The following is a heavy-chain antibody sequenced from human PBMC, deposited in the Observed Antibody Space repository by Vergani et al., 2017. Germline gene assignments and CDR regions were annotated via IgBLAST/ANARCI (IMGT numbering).Heavy chain of an antibody. CDR1: GGSFSDYY. V-gene: IGHV4-34*01. CDR3: ASIARAPTRCNPPPDY. J-gene: IGHJ4*02. Sequence: QVQLQEWGAGLLKTSETLSLTCGVSGGSFSDYYWSWIRQAPGMGLEWIGEVNHGGSTNYNPSLKSRVSISVDTSKNQFSLQLTSVTAADSALYFCASIARAPTRCNPPPDYWGQGILVTVSS. CDR2: VNHGGST. D-gene: IGHD2-15*01.